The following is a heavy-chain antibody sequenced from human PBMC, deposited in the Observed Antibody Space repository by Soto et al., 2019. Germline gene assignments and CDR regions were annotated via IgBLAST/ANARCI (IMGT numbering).Heavy chain of an antibody. CDR3: AVYGVNRYWSFDL. CDR1: GYTFTSYD. Sequence: QVQLVQSGAEVKKPGASVKVSCKASGYTFTSYDINWVRQATGHGREWMGWMNHNSGNTGYAEKFQGRVTMTRNTSISTAYMALRSLRSEDPAVYYCAVYGVNRYWSFDLGGRGTLVTVSS. D-gene: IGHD4-17*01. V-gene: IGHV1-8*01. J-gene: IGHJ2*01. CDR2: MNHNSGNT.